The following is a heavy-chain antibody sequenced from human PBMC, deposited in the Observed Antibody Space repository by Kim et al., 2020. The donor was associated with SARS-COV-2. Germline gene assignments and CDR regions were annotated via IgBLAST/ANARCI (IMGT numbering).Heavy chain of an antibody. CDR3: AAYGYYYYGMDV. D-gene: IGHD3-10*01. CDR1: GFTFSSYG. Sequence: GESLRLSCAASGFTFSSYGMHWVRQAPGKGLEWVAVISYDGSNKYYADSVKGRFTISRDNSKNTLYLQMNSLRAEDTAVYYCAAYGYYYYGMDVWGQGTTVTVSS. J-gene: IGHJ6*02. V-gene: IGHV3-30*03. CDR2: ISYDGSNK.